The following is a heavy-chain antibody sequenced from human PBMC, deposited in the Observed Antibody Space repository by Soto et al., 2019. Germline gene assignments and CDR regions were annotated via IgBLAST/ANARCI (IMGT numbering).Heavy chain of an antibody. Sequence: HGESLKISCKGSGYSFSSYWIGWVRQMPGKGLEWMGIIYPGDSDTRYSPSFQGQVTISADKSISTAYLQWSSLKASDTAMYYCARILCYNGSGAYSGYYYYYGMHVWGQGTTVTV. CDR3: ARILCYNGSGAYSGYYYYYGMHV. J-gene: IGHJ6*02. V-gene: IGHV5-51*01. CDR1: GYSFSSYW. D-gene: IGHD3-10*01. CDR2: IYPGDSDT.